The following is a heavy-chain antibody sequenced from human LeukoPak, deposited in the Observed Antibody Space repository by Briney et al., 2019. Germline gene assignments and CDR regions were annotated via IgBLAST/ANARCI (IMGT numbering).Heavy chain of an antibody. V-gene: IGHV1-18*01. CDR3: ARGVSGQAPNAFNI. CDR1: GYTFTSYG. CDR2: ISAYNGNT. D-gene: IGHD2-15*01. Sequence: ASVKVSCKASGYTFTSYGISWVRQAPGQGLEWMGWISAYNGNTNYAQKLQGRVTMTTDTSTSTAYMELSRLRSDDTAVYYCARGVSGQAPNAFNIWGQGTMVTVSS. J-gene: IGHJ3*02.